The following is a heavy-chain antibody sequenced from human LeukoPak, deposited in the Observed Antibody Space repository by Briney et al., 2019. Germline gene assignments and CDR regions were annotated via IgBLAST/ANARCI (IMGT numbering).Heavy chain of an antibody. D-gene: IGHD3-16*02. CDR3: ARGPLVRLPSSFDP. CDR1: GYTFTSYD. CDR2: MNPNSGNT. Sequence: ASVKVSCKASGYTFTSYDINWVRQATGQGLEWMGWMNPNSGNTGSAQRFQGRVTMTRDTSRSTAYMVLSSLTSEDTAVYYCARGPLVRLPSSFDPWGQGTLVTVSS. V-gene: IGHV1-8*01. J-gene: IGHJ5*02.